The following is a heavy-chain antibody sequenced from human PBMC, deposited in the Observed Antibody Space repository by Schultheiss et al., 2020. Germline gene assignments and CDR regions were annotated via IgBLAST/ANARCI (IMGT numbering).Heavy chain of an antibody. Sequence: GGSLRLSCAASGFTFSSYSMNWVRQAPGKGLEWVALILYDGSNEYYADSVKGRFTISRDNSKNTLYLQMNSLRAEDTAVYYCASRDGYTDIDYWGQGTLVTVSS. J-gene: IGHJ4*02. V-gene: IGHV3-33*08. CDR2: ILYDGSNE. D-gene: IGHD5-24*01. CDR1: GFTFSSYS. CDR3: ASRDGYTDIDY.